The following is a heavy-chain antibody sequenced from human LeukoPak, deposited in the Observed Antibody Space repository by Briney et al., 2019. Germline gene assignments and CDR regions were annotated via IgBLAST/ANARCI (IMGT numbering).Heavy chain of an antibody. D-gene: IGHD3-9*01. CDR1: GFTVSSNS. V-gene: IGHV3-53*05. J-gene: IGHJ5*02. Sequence: PGGSLRLSCTVSGFTVSSNSWSWVRQAPGKGLEWVSFIYSGGNTHYSDSVTGRFTISRDNSKNTLYLQMNSLRAEDTAVYYCARGETLNYYYDILTGYPLPWFDPWGQGTLVTVSS. CDR3: ARGETLNYYYDILTGYPLPWFDP. CDR2: IYSGGNT.